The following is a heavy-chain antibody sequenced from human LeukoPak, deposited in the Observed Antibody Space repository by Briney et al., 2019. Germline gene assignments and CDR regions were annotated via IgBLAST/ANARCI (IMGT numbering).Heavy chain of an antibody. CDR1: GFTFSSYW. D-gene: IGHD7-27*01. J-gene: IGHJ3*02. CDR2: INSDGSST. Sequence: GGSLRLSCAASGFTFSSYWMHWVRQAPGKGLVWFSRINSDGSSTSYADSVKGRFTISRDNAKNTLYLQMNSLRAEDTAVYYCASVPWGAFDIWGQGTMVTVSS. V-gene: IGHV3-74*01. CDR3: ASVPWGAFDI.